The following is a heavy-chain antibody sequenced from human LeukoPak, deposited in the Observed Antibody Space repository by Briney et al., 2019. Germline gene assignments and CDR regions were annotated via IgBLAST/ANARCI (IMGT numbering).Heavy chain of an antibody. D-gene: IGHD3-10*01. CDR2: IYYSGST. Sequence: PSETLSLTCTVSGGSISSGDYYWSWIRQPPGKGLEWIGYIYYSGSTYYSPSLKSRVTISVDTSKNQFSLKLSSVTAADTAVYYCARAIGFVAFDIWGQGTMVTVSS. CDR1: GGSISSGDYY. CDR3: ARAIGFVAFDI. J-gene: IGHJ3*02. V-gene: IGHV4-30-4*01.